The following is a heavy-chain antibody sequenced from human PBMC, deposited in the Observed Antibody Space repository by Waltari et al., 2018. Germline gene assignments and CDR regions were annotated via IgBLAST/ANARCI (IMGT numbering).Heavy chain of an antibody. J-gene: IGHJ4*02. V-gene: IGHV3-53*01. CDR2: IYSVGST. Sequence: EVQLVESGGGLIQPGGSLRLSCAASGFTVSNNYMSWVRQAPGKGLVCVSVIYSVGSTYYADSVKVRFTISRDNSKNTLYLLMYSLRAEDTAVYYCARAALSGRGSLYYFDYWGQGTLVTVSS. CDR3: ARAALSGRGSLYYFDY. CDR1: GFTVSNNY. D-gene: IGHD2-21*01.